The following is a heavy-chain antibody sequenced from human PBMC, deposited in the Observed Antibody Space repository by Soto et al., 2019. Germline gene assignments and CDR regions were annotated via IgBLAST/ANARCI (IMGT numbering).Heavy chain of an antibody. V-gene: IGHV4-30-4*01. D-gene: IGHD1-26*01. CDR3: GRVGRRDGNSSPGRFET. CDR1: RGSINSGDYF. Sequence: SETLSLTCSVSRGSINSGDYFWSWVRQAPGKGLEWIGYTYYDGTTYYSPSLKRRVTVSVDTPKNKFFLKVNSVTAADTAVYYCGRVGRRDGNSSPGRFETWGQGILVTVSS. J-gene: IGHJ5*02. CDR2: TYYDGTT.